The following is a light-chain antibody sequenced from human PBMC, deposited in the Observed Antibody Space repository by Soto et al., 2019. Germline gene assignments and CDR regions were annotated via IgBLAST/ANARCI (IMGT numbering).Light chain of an antibody. CDR1: QSISNY. Sequence: DIQMTQSPSSLSASVGDRVTITCRASQSISNYLSWYQQKPGKVPNLLIYATSSLQSWVPSRFSGSGSGTDFTLTISSLQPEYFATYYCQQSYSTPTFGQGTTLEIK. V-gene: IGKV1-39*01. J-gene: IGKJ1*01. CDR3: QQSYSTPT. CDR2: ATS.